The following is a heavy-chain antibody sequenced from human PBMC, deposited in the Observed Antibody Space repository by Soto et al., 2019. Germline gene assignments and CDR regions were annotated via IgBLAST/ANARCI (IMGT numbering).Heavy chain of an antibody. Sequence: GGSLRLSCAASGVSFSSYGMHWVRQAQGKGLEWVAVISYDGSNKYYADSVKGRFTISRDNSKNTLYLQMNSLRAEDTAVYYCAKDLSSGTADYWGQGTLVTVSS. V-gene: IGHV3-30*18. CDR3: AKDLSSGTADY. CDR1: GVSFSSYG. D-gene: IGHD2-15*01. J-gene: IGHJ4*02. CDR2: ISYDGSNK.